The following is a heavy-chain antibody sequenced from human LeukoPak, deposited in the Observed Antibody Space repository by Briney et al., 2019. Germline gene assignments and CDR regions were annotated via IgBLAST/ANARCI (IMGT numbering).Heavy chain of an antibody. J-gene: IGHJ1*01. Sequence: SETLSLTCTVSGDSIRNYYWNWIRQPPGKGLEWIGYIYYSGSTNYNPSLKSRVTISVDTSKNQFSLKLSSVTAADPAVYYCARGGWYPESFQHWGQGALVTVSS. CDR3: ARGGWYPESFQH. CDR2: IYYSGST. D-gene: IGHD6-19*01. V-gene: IGHV4-59*01. CDR1: GDSIRNYY.